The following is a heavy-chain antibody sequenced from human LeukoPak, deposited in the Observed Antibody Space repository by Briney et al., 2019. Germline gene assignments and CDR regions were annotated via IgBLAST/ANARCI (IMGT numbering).Heavy chain of an antibody. CDR1: GFTFDDYA. J-gene: IGHJ4*02. V-gene: IGHV3-9*01. D-gene: IGHD3-22*01. CDR2: ISWNSGSI. CDR3: AKSGNYYDISGYYGY. Sequence: GRSLRLSCAASGFTFDDYAMHWVRQAPGKGLEWVSGISWNSGSIGYADSVKGRFTISRDNAKNSLYLQMNSLRAEDTALYYCAKSGNYYDISGYYGYWGQGTLVTVSS.